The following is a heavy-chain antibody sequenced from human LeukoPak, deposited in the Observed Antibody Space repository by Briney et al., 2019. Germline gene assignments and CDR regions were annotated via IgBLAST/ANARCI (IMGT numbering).Heavy chain of an antibody. CDR1: GFTFTSSA. CDR3: AAASIWFGELGLNY. J-gene: IGHJ4*02. D-gene: IGHD3-10*01. V-gene: IGHV1-58*02. Sequence: SVKVSCNASGFTFTSSAMQWVRQARGQRLEWIGWIVVGSGNTNYAQKFQERVTITRDMSTSTAYMELSSLRSEDTAVYYCAAASIWFGELGLNYWGQGTLVTVSS. CDR2: IVVGSGNT.